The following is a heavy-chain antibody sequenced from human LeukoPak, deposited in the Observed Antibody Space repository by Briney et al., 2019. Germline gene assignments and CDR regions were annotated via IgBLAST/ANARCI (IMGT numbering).Heavy chain of an antibody. V-gene: IGHV3-15*01. Sequence: GGSLRLSCAVSGLTFTDAWMSWVRQAPGKGLEWVGRIKSKGSGGTIDYGAPVKGRFTISRDDSKDTVYLQMNSQETEDTAVYYCTWLGTVHSLGDCWGQGALVTVSS. CDR2: IKSKGSGGTI. J-gene: IGHJ4*02. CDR3: TWLGTVHSLGDC. CDR1: GLTFTDAW. D-gene: IGHD3-10*01.